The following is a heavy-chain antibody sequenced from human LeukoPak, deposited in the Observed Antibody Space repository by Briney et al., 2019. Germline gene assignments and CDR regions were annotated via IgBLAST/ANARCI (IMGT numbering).Heavy chain of an antibody. CDR1: GYTFTSYY. CDR2: INPSGGST. Sequence: ASVKVSCKASGYTFTSYYLHWVRQAPGQGLEWMGVINPSGGSTSYAQKFQGRVTVTRDTSTSTVYMELSSPRSEDTAVYFCARGCRVEPGVHNAGRTSYYYGMDVWGQGTTVTVSS. D-gene: IGHD6-6*01. CDR3: ARGCRVEPGVHNAGRTSYYYGMDV. J-gene: IGHJ6*02. V-gene: IGHV1-46*01.